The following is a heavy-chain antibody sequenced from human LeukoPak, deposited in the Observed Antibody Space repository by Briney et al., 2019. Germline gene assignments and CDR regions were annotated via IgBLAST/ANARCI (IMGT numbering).Heavy chain of an antibody. J-gene: IGHJ4*02. Sequence: ASVKVSCKASGGTFSSYAISWVRQAPGQGLEWMGGIIPIFGTANYAQKFRGRVTITADESTSTAYMELSSLRSEDTAVYYCARNPTVEMAPLYYFDYWGQGTLVTVS. D-gene: IGHD5-24*01. CDR2: IIPIFGTA. CDR3: ARNPTVEMAPLYYFDY. CDR1: GGTFSSYA. V-gene: IGHV1-69*13.